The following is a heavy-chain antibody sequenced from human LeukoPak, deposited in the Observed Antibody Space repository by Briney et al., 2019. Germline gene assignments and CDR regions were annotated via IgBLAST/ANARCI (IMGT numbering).Heavy chain of an antibody. D-gene: IGHD6-19*01. J-gene: IGHJ5*02. V-gene: IGHV1-2*02. CDR2: INPNNGDA. Sequence: GASVKVSCKASAYTFTFYYMHWVGRSPGQGLEWMGWINPNNGDATYAQNFRGRVTMTRDTSISTAYMELSSLRSDDTALYHCARWRGVSSGPKNWFDPWGQGTLVTVSS. CDR1: AYTFTFYY. CDR3: ARWRGVSSGPKNWFDP.